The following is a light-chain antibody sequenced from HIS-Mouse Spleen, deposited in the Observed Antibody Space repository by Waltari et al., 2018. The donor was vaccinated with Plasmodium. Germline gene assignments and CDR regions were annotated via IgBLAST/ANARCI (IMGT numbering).Light chain of an antibody. Sequence: QMTHSPSSLSASVGDRVNITCRASQSISSYINCEQQTPGKAPKLLIYAASSLQSGVPSRFSGSGSGTDFTLTISSLQPEDFATYYCQQSYSTPFTFGPGTKVDIK. CDR1: QSISSY. CDR2: AAS. J-gene: IGKJ3*01. V-gene: IGKV1-39*01. CDR3: QQSYSTPFT.